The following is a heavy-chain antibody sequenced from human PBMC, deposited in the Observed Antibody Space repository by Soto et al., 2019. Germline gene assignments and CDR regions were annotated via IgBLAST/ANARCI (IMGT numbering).Heavy chain of an antibody. J-gene: IGHJ4*02. CDR1: GGSISSYY. CDR3: ATAPVNFY. Sequence: PSETLSLTCTVSGGSISSYYWSWIRQPPGKGLEWIGYIYYSGSTNYNPSLQGRVTITRDTSASTAYMELSSLTSEDTAVYYCATAPVNFYWGQGTPVTVSS. CDR2: IYYSGST. V-gene: IGHV4-59*03.